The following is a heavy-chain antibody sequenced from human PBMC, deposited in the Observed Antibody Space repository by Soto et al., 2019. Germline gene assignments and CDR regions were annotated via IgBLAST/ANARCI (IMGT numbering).Heavy chain of an antibody. CDR1: GFTFSNYA. V-gene: IGHV3-23*01. Sequence: HPGGSLRLSCAASGFTFSNYAMNWVRQAPGKGLEWVSGISDGGGDTYYADSVKGRFTISRDNSKNTLYLQMTSLRAEDTAVYHCAKDHFGSGSYSFDYWGQETLVTVSS. J-gene: IGHJ4*02. CDR3: AKDHFGSGSYSFDY. CDR2: ISDGGGDT. D-gene: IGHD3-10*01.